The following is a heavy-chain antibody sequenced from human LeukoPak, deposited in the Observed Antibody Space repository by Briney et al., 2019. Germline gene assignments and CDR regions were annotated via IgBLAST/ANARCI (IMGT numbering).Heavy chain of an antibody. J-gene: IGHJ4*02. CDR2: INPSGGST. V-gene: IGHV1-46*01. D-gene: IGHD3-9*01. CDR3: ARDGLRYFDWSRRYFDY. Sequence: ASVKVSCKASGYTFTSYYMHWVRQAPGQGLEWMGIINPSGGSTSYAQKFQGRVAMTRDTSTSTVYMELSSLRSEDTAVYYCARDGLRYFDWSRRYFDYWGQGTLVTVSS. CDR1: GYTFTSYY.